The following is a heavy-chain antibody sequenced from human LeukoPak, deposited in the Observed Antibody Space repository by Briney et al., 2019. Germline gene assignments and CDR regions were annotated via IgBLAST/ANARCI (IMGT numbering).Heavy chain of an antibody. V-gene: IGHV1-2*02. CDR2: INPNSGGT. Sequence: GASVKVSCKASGYTFTGYYMHWVRQAPGQGLEWMGWINPNSGGTNYAQKFQGRVTMTRDTSISTAYMELSRLRSDDTAVYHCARAREWLATYYFDYWGQGTLVTVSS. D-gene: IGHD6-19*01. CDR1: GYTFTGYY. J-gene: IGHJ4*02. CDR3: ARAREWLATYYFDY.